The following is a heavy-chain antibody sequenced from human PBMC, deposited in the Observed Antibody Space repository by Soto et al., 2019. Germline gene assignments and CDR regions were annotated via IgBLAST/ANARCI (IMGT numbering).Heavy chain of an antibody. CDR2: IYYSGST. D-gene: IGHD6-6*01. J-gene: IGHJ6*02. CDR1: GGSISSGDYY. V-gene: IGHV4-30-4*01. CDR3: ARDTLTSIAARSYYYGMDV. Sequence: KASETLSLTCTVSGGSISSGDYYWSWIRQPPGKGLEWIGYIYYSGSTYYNPSLKSRVTISVDTSKNQFSLKLSSVTAADTAVYYCARDTLTSIAARSYYYGMDVWGQGTTVTVSS.